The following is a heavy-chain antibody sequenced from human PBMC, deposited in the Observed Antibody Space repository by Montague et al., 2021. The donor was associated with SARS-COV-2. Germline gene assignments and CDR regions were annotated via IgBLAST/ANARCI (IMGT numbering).Heavy chain of an antibody. J-gene: IGHJ6*03. Sequence: SETLSLTCAVHGGSFSTYSWNWIRQPPGNGLEWIGEIHHGGSTNYNPSLKSRVTISADTSKNQFSLKLTSVAAADTAVYYCARLGDGAVPSPILGVGPYYSYFYMDVWGKGTTVTVSS. V-gene: IGHV4-34*01. CDR1: GGSFSTYS. CDR2: IHHGGST. D-gene: IGHD3-10*01. CDR3: ARLGDGAVPSPILGVGPYYSYFYMDV.